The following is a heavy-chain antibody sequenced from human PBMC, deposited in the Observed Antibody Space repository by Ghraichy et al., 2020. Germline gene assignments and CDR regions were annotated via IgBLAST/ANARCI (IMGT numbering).Heavy chain of an antibody. CDR3: AKDGDYVWGSYRTKYSFDY. CDR2: IRYDGSNK. J-gene: IGHJ4*02. D-gene: IGHD3-16*02. CDR1: GFTFSSYG. Sequence: GGSLRLSCAASGFTFSSYGMHWVRQAPGKGLEWVAFIRYDGSNKYYAESVKGRFTISRENSNNTLYLQVTSLRAEDTAVYYCAKDGDYVWGSYRTKYSFDYWGQGTLVTVSS. V-gene: IGHV3-30*02.